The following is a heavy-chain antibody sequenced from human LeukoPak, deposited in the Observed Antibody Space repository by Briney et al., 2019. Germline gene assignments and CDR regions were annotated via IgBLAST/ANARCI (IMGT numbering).Heavy chain of an antibody. CDR3: ARTTPYYYDPGAFDI. CDR1: GFTFSSYS. CDR2: ISSSSSTI. Sequence: GGSLRLSCAASGFTFSSYSMNWVRQAPGKGLEWVSHISSSSSTIYYADSVKGRFTISRDNAKNSLYLQMNSLRAEDTAVYYCARTTPYYYDPGAFDIWGQGTMVTVSS. D-gene: IGHD3-22*01. V-gene: IGHV3-48*01. J-gene: IGHJ3*02.